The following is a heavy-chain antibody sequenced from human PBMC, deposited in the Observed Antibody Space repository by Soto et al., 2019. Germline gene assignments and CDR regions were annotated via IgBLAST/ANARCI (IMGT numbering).Heavy chain of an antibody. CDR1: GGSISSSSYY. D-gene: IGHD6-19*01. J-gene: IGHJ4*02. Sequence: QLQLQESGPGLVKPSETLSLTCSVSGGSISSSSYYWGWIRQPPGEGLEWIGSIYYNGRTNYNPSLKSRVTISLDTSKNQFSLKLSSVTAADTAVYYCARQEGYISGCQGYWGQGTLVTVSS. CDR3: ARQEGYISGCQGY. V-gene: IGHV4-39*01. CDR2: IYYNGRT.